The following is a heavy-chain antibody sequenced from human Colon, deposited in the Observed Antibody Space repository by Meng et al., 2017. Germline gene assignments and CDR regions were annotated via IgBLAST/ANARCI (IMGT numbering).Heavy chain of an antibody. CDR3: ARGRYSGFLP. CDR2: INHSRNN. D-gene: IGHD5-12*01. Sequence: HVQLQEWVAGLLTPSETLSLACAVYGRSFCGYCWSWIRQPPGKGLEWIGEINHSRNNNYNPSLKSRVTISVDASKNQFSLSLSSVTAADTDVYYCARGRYSGFLPWGQGTLVTVSS. J-gene: IGHJ5*02. CDR1: GRSFCGYC. V-gene: IGHV4-34*01.